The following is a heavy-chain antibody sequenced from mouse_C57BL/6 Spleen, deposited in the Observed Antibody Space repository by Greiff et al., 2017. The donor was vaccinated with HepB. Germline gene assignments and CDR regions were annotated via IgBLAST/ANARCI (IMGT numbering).Heavy chain of an antibody. V-gene: IGHV1-52*01. J-gene: IGHJ4*01. CDR1: GYTFTSYW. CDR2: IDPSDSET. CDR3: ARTTVEGGYAMDY. Sequence: VQLQQPGAELVRPGSSVKLSCKASGYTFTSYWMHWVKQRPIQGLEWIGNIDPSDSETHYNQKFKDKATLTVDKSSSTAYMQLSSLTSEDSAVYYCARTTVEGGYAMDYWGQGTSVTVSS. D-gene: IGHD1-1*01.